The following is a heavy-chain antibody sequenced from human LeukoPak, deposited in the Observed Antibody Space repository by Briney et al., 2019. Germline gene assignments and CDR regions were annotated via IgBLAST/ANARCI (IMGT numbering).Heavy chain of an antibody. J-gene: IGHJ4*02. CDR3: AKDWRYSSSTTPY. V-gene: IGHV3-30*18. D-gene: IGHD6-13*01. CDR2: ISHDGSDK. Sequence: PGGSLRLSCAASGFTFSSYSMNWVRQAPGKGLEWVAVISHDGSDKSYADSVKGRFTISRDNSKNTLFLQMNSLRAEDTAVYYCAKDWRYSSSTTPYWGQGTLVTVSS. CDR1: GFTFSSYS.